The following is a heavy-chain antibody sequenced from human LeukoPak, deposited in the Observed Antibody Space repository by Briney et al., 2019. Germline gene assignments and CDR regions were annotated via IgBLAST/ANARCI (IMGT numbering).Heavy chain of an antibody. D-gene: IGHD3-22*01. J-gene: IGHJ4*02. CDR2: ISGPGGHI. CDR3: AKDAYDYYSASSAGY. V-gene: IGHV3-23*01. CDR1: GFTFSTFV. Sequence: GGSLRLSCAASGFTFSTFVMSWVRQTPGKGLEWVSAISGPGGHIYYADSVRGRFTISRDNSKNTLFLQMNSLRAEDTAVYYCAKDAYDYYSASSAGYWGQGTLVTVSS.